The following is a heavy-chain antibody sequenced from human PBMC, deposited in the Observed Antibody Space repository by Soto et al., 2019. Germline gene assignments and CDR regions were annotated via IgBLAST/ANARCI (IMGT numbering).Heavy chain of an antibody. CDR1: GGSISSGGYY. CDR3: AGNYGGNSREYFQH. J-gene: IGHJ1*01. Sequence: SETLSLTCTVSGGSISSGGYYWSWIRQHPGKGLEWIGYIYYSGSTYYNPSLKSRVTISVDTSKNQFSLKLSSVTAADTAVYYCAGNYGGNSREYFQHWGQGTLVPSPQ. V-gene: IGHV4-31*03. CDR2: IYYSGST. D-gene: IGHD4-17*01.